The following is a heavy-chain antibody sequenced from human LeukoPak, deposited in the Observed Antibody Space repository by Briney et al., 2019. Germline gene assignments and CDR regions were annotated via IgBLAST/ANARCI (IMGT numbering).Heavy chain of an antibody. Sequence: GRSLRLSCAASGFTLSSYTMHWVRQAPGQGLEWVAIMSYDGSNKYYAESVKGRFTISRDNSKNTLYLQMNSLRAEDTAVYYCARETVGAPDYWGQGTLVTVSS. V-gene: IGHV3-30-3*01. CDR2: MSYDGSNK. CDR3: ARETVGAPDY. CDR1: GFTLSSYT. J-gene: IGHJ4*02. D-gene: IGHD1-26*01.